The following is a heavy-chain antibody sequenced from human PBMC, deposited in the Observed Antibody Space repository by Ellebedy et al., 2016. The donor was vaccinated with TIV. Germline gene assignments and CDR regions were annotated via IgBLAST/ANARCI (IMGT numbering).Heavy chain of an antibody. CDR1: GFTFSSFV. CDR3: AKVEGRRREPLRAYPYNGMDV. Sequence: GESLKISCAASGFTFSSFVMHWVRQAPGKGLEWVAVISYDGRNYYYADSVKGRFTISRDNSKNTLFLQMDSLRAEDSAVYYCAKVEGRRREPLRAYPYNGMDVWGQGTTVTVSS. CDR2: ISYDGRNY. V-gene: IGHV3-30*18. J-gene: IGHJ6*02. D-gene: IGHD1-26*01.